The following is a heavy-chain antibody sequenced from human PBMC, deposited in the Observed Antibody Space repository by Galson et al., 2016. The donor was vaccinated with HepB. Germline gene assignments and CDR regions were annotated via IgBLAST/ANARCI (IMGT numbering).Heavy chain of an antibody. CDR3: AHRRCSGARCAAGGHDAFDI. D-gene: IGHD2-15*01. Sequence: PALVKPTQTLTLTCTFSGFSLSTSGVAVGWIRQPPGKALEWVALIYWDDDKRFRPSLESRLTITQDTSKNQVVLTMTNMDPVDTATYYCAHRRCSGARCAAGGHDAFDIWGQGTLVTVSS. J-gene: IGHJ3*02. CDR1: GFSLSTSGVA. V-gene: IGHV2-5*02. CDR2: IYWDDDK.